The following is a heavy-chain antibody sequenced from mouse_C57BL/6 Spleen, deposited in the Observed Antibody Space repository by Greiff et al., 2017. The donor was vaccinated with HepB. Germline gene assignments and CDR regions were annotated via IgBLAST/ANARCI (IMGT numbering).Heavy chain of an antibody. CDR3: ARRDYYGSSYVSYWYFDV. D-gene: IGHD1-1*01. Sequence: QVQLKESGPELVKPGASVKLSCKASGYTFTSYDINWVKQRPGQGLEWIGWIYPRDGSTKYNEKFKGKATLTVDTSSSTAYMELHSLTSEDSAVYFCARRDYYGSSYVSYWYFDVWGTGTTVTVSS. CDR1: GYTFTSYD. CDR2: IYPRDGST. V-gene: IGHV1-85*01. J-gene: IGHJ1*03.